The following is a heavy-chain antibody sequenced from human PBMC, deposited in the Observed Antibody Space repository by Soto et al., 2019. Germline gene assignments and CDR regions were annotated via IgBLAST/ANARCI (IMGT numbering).Heavy chain of an antibody. D-gene: IGHD5-12*01. CDR2: ISGSGEST. V-gene: IGHV3-23*01. Sequence: EVHLLESGGDLVQPGGSLRLSCAASGFPFSSYGMTWVRQAPGKGLEWVSTISGSGESTYYTDSVKGRFTISRDNSQNTLSPQMSRLTAEDTAVYYCAKFFYSTTCFYYYMDVWGRGTAVTVSS. J-gene: IGHJ6*03. CDR1: GFPFSSYG. CDR3: AKFFYSTTCFYYYMDV.